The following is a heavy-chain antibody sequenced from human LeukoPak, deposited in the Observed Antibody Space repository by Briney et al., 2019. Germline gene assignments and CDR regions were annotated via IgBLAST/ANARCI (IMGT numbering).Heavy chain of an antibody. CDR2: ISGSGSTT. V-gene: IGHV3-48*03. D-gene: IGHD2-2*02. Sequence: GGSQRLSCAASGFTFSSYEMNWVRQVPGKGLEWASYISGSGSTTYYADSVKGRFTISRDNAKNSLYLQMNSLRAEDTAVYYCAREGYCSSTSCYTLGDAFDIWGEGTMVTVSS. CDR1: GFTFSSYE. CDR3: AREGYCSSTSCYTLGDAFDI. J-gene: IGHJ3*02.